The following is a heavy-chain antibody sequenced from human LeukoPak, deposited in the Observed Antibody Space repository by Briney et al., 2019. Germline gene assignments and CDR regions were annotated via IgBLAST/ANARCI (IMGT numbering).Heavy chain of an antibody. D-gene: IGHD6-6*01. CDR1: GFTVSSNY. CDR3: ARGRRAARHXYYFDY. V-gene: IGHV3-66*01. CDR2: IYSGGST. J-gene: IGHJ4*02. Sequence: GGSLRLSCAASGFTVSSNYMSWVRQAPGKGLEWVSVIYSGGSTYYADSVKGRFTISRDNSKNTLYLQMNSLRAEDTAVYYCARGRRAARHXYYFDYWGQGTLVTVSS.